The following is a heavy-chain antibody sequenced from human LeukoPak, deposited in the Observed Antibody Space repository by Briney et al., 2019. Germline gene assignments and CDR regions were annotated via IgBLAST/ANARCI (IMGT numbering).Heavy chain of an antibody. CDR1: GFTFDDYG. J-gene: IGHJ4*02. Sequence: PGGSLRLSCAVSGFTFDDYGMSWVRQAPGKGLEWVSGINWNGGSTGYADSVKGRFTISRDNAKNSLYLQMNSLRAEDTALYYCASWRWELLRGLDYWGQGTLVTVSS. D-gene: IGHD1-26*01. V-gene: IGHV3-20*04. CDR2: INWNGGST. CDR3: ASWRWELLRGLDY.